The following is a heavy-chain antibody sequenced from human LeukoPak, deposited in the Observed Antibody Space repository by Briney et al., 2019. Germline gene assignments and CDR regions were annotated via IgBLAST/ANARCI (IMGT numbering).Heavy chain of an antibody. V-gene: IGHV1-18*01. D-gene: IGHD3-10*01. CDR2: ISAYNGNT. Sequence: GASVKVSCKGSGYTFTSYGISWVRQAPGQGREGMGWISAYNGNTNYAQKLQGRVTMTTDTSTSTAYMELRSLRSDDTAVYYCARDTGGGSAGSGLEYYYYYYGMDVWGQGTTVTVSS. CDR3: ARDTGGGSAGSGLEYYYYYYGMDV. J-gene: IGHJ6*02. CDR1: GYTFTSYG.